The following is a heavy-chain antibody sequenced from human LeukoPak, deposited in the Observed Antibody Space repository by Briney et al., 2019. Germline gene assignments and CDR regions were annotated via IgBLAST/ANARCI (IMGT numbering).Heavy chain of an antibody. D-gene: IGHD3-10*01. CDR2: IRVSGGGAT. CDR3: AKPTGTGVAKWYFDS. CDR1: GFTFSVYA. J-gene: IGHJ4*02. V-gene: IGHV3-23*01. Sequence: GGSLRLSCAASGFTFSVYAMTWVRQAPGKGLGWVSTIRVSGGGATYYADSVQGRFTISRDNSKSTLYLQMSSLRVEDTAVYYCAKPTGTGVAKWYFDSWGQGTLVTVSS.